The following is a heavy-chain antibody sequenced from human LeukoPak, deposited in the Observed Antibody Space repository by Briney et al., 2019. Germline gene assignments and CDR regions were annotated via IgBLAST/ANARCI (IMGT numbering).Heavy chain of an antibody. Sequence: ASVKVSCKASGYTFTSYYMHWVRQAPGQGLEWMGIINPSGGSTSYAQKFQGRVTMTRDTSTSTVYMELSSLRSEDTAVYYCARVGDPTNYYYYMDVWGKGTTVIVSS. J-gene: IGHJ6*03. V-gene: IGHV1-46*01. CDR1: GYTFTSYY. CDR3: ARVGDPTNYYYYMDV. CDR2: INPSGGST. D-gene: IGHD2-21*02.